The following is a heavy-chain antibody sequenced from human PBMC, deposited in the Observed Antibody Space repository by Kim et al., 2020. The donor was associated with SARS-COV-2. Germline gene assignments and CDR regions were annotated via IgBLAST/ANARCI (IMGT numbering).Heavy chain of an antibody. Sequence: GESLKISCKGSGYSFTSYWISWVRQMPGKGLEWMGRIDPSDSYTNYSPSFQGHVTISADKSISTAYLQWSSLKASDTAMYYCARLDDIVVVPAAMRGGFDPWGQGTLVTVSS. CDR1: GYSFTSYW. D-gene: IGHD2-2*01. CDR3: ARLDDIVVVPAAMRGGFDP. CDR2: IDPSDSYT. V-gene: IGHV5-10-1*01. J-gene: IGHJ5*02.